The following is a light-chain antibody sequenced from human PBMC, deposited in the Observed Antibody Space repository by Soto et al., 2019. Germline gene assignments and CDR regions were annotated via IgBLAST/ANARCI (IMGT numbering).Light chain of an antibody. Sequence: QSALTQPASVSGSPGQSITISCTGTSSDVGSSNYVSWYQHHPGKAPQLIIFDVSDRPSGVSHRFSGSKSCNTASLIISGLLAEDEAYYYCSSYTRGNSWVFGGGTKVTV. CDR1: SSDVGSSNY. J-gene: IGLJ3*02. CDR2: DVS. V-gene: IGLV2-14*03. CDR3: SSYTRGNSWV.